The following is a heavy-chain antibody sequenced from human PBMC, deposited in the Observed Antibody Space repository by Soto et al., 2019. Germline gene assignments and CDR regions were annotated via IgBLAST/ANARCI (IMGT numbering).Heavy chain of an antibody. V-gene: IGHV1-46*01. J-gene: IGHJ4*02. CDR3: AREPLPSGSYSIFNY. Sequence: ASVKVSCKASGYTFTSYYMHWVRQAPGQGLEWMGIINPSGGSTSYAQKFQGRVTMTRDTSTSTVYMELSSLRSEDMAVYYCAREPLPSGSYSIFNYWGQGTLVTVSS. D-gene: IGHD1-26*01. CDR2: INPSGGST. CDR1: GYTFTSYY.